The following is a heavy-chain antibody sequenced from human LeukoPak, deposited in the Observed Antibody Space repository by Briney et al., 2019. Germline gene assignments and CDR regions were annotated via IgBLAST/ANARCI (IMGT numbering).Heavy chain of an antibody. Sequence: ASVKVSCQASGYTFTSYYIHWVRQAPGQGLEWMGIINPSGGSTSYAKKFQGRVTMTRDTSTSTVYMELSSLRSEDTAVYYCARGSGYSYGPPRDAFDIWGQGTMVTVSS. J-gene: IGHJ3*02. CDR3: ARGSGYSYGPPRDAFDI. V-gene: IGHV1-46*01. CDR2: INPSGGST. D-gene: IGHD5-18*01. CDR1: GYTFTSYY.